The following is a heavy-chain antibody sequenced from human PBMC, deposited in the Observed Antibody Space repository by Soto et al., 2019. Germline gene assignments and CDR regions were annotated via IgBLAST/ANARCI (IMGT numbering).Heavy chain of an antibody. CDR3: ARDKGGGWYYFDS. D-gene: IGHD6-19*01. V-gene: IGHV3-53*01. CDR2: LYSAGNA. Sequence: GGSLRLSCAASGFTVSDNYMTWVRQAPGKGPEWVSVLYSAGNAYYADSVQGRFTISRDDSKNTLYLQMNRLRAEDTAVYYCARDKGGGWYYFDSWGQGTLVTVSS. CDR1: GFTVSDNY. J-gene: IGHJ4*02.